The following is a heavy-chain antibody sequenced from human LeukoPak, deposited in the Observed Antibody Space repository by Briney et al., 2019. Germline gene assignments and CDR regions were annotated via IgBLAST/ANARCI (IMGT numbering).Heavy chain of an antibody. CDR3: ASGDYDSSGYFVDY. J-gene: IGHJ4*02. D-gene: IGHD3-22*01. V-gene: IGHV4-59*01. CDR2: IYYSGST. CDR1: GGSISSYY. Sequence: SETLSLTCTVSGGSISSYYWSWIRQPPGKGLEWIGYIYYSGSTNCNPSLKSRVTISVDTSKNQFSLKLSSVTAADTAVYYCASGDYDSSGYFVDYWGQGTLVTVSS.